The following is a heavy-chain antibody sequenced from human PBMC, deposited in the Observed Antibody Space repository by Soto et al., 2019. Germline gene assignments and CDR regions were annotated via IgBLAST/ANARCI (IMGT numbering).Heavy chain of an antibody. Sequence: QVQLVQSGAEVKKPGASVKVSCKASGYTFTNDVVSWVRQAPGQGLEWMGWINTYKGNTNYAQKFQGRVTMTTDTSTSTAYMELRSLRSDDTAIYYCAKVQEKWSKFFDYWGQGTLVTVSS. V-gene: IGHV1-18*01. CDR3: AKVQEKWSKFFDY. D-gene: IGHD2-15*01. J-gene: IGHJ4*02. CDR1: GYTFTNDV. CDR2: INTYKGNT.